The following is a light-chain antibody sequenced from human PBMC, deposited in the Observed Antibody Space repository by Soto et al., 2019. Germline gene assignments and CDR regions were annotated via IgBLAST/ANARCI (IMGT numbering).Light chain of an antibody. Sequence: DVQMTQSPSSVSASVGDRVIITCRASQPIASWLVWYQQKPGKAPKFLIYSASNLQTGVPSRFSGSGSGSVFTLTINNLQPEDFATYYCQLANTFPFTFGPGTKVDIK. CDR1: QPIASW. V-gene: IGKV1-12*01. CDR3: QLANTFPFT. CDR2: SAS. J-gene: IGKJ3*01.